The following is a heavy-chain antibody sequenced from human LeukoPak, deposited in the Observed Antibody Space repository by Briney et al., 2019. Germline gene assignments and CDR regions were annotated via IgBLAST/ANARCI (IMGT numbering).Heavy chain of an antibody. D-gene: IGHD4-17*01. J-gene: IGHJ4*02. CDR1: GYTFTNYY. CDR2: INPNRGDT. CDR3: TRDLLGFATTPLSD. Sequence: ASVRVSCKASGYTFTNYYIHWVRQAPGHGLEWMGWINPNRGDTSYAQKFQGRVTMTRDTSISTAFMELTRLTSDDTAVYHCTRDLLGFATTPLSDWGQGTLVTVSS. V-gene: IGHV1-2*02.